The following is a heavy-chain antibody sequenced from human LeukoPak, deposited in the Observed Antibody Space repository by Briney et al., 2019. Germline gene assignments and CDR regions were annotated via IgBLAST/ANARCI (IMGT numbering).Heavy chain of an antibody. D-gene: IGHD2-15*01. CDR1: GYTFTGYY. V-gene: IGHV1-2*02. CDR2: INPNSGGT. J-gene: IGHJ5*02. CDR3: ARDFVVVVAATPARWFDP. Sequence: ASVKVSCKASGYTFTGYYMHWVRQAPGQGLEWMGWINPNSGGTNYAQKLQGRVTMTRDTSISTAYMKLSRLRSDDTAVYYCARDFVVVVAATPARWFDPWGQGTLVTVSS.